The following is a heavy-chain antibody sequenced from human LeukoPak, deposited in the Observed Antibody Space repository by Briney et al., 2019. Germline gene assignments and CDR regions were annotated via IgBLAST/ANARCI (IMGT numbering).Heavy chain of an antibody. CDR2: ISSSGSTI. CDR1: GFTFSDYY. J-gene: IGHJ6*02. V-gene: IGHV3-11*01. D-gene: IGHD2-8*02. Sequence: PGGSLRLSCAASGFTFSDYYMSWIRQAPGKGLEWVSYISSSGSTIYYADSVKGRFTISRDNAKNSLYLQMNSLRAEDTAVYYCARDFPRLVSYGMDVWGQGTTVTVSS. CDR3: ARDFPRLVSYGMDV.